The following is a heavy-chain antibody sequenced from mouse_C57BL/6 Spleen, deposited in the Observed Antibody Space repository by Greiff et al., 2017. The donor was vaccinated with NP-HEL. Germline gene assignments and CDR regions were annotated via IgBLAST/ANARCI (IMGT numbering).Heavy chain of an antibody. D-gene: IGHD1-1*01. Sequence: VQLQQPGAELVRPGSSVKLSCKASRYTFTSYWMHWVKQRPIQGLEWIGNIDPSDSETHYNQKFKDKATLTVDKSSSTAYMQLSSLTSEDSAVYYCARGCYYGSTLYYFDYWGQGTTLTVSS. CDR3: ARGCYYGSTLYYFDY. CDR1: RYTFTSYW. J-gene: IGHJ2*01. V-gene: IGHV1-52*01. CDR2: IDPSDSET.